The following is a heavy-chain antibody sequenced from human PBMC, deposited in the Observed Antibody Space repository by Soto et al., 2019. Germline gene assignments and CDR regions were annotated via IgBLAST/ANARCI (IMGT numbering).Heavy chain of an antibody. D-gene: IGHD3-9*01. CDR3: AGAGYDILTGSHKKQGYFDY. Sequence: AETLSLTCTVSGGSISTYYWNWIRQPPGKGLEWIGFIYYSGSTSYNPSLKSRVTISLDTSKNQVSLKLNSVTAAATAVYYCAGAGYDILTGSHKKQGYFDYWGRGTLVNV. CDR2: IYYSGST. CDR1: GGSISTYY. J-gene: IGHJ4*02. V-gene: IGHV4-59*01.